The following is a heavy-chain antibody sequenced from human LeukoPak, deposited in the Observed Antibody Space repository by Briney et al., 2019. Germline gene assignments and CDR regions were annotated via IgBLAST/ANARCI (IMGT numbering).Heavy chain of an antibody. CDR1: GFTFSSYG. J-gene: IGHJ5*02. CDR3: AKDRIYSNYVEWFDP. CDR2: IRYDGSNK. V-gene: IGHV3-30*02. Sequence: GGSVSLSCAASGFTFSSYGMHWVRQAPGKGLEWVAFIRYDGSNKYYADSVKGRFTISRDNSKNTLYLQMNSLRAEDTAVYYCAKDRIYSNYVEWFDPWGQGTLVTVSS. D-gene: IGHD4-11*01.